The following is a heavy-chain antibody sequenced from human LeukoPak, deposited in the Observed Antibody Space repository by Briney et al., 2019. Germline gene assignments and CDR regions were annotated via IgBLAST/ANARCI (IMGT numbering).Heavy chain of an antibody. CDR1: GFTFSSYA. V-gene: IGHV3-30-3*01. Sequence: GRSLRLSCAASGFTFSSYAMHWVRQAPGKGLEWVAVISYDGSNKYYADSVKGRFTISRDNSKNTLYLQMNSLRAEDTAVYYCARDLVGVVVPAAIGWFVPWGQGTLVTVAS. J-gene: IGHJ5*02. CDR3: ARDLVGVVVPAAIGWFVP. D-gene: IGHD2-2*02. CDR2: ISYDGSNK.